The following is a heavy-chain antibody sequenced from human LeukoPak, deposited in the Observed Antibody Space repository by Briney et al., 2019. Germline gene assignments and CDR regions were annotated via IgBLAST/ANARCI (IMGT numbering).Heavy chain of an antibody. V-gene: IGHV3-21*01. CDR3: AREFEYSTSGAGY. Sequence: GGSLRLSCAASGFTFDSYWMHWVRQTPGKGLEWVSSMSILSGITYYAESVKGRFTVSRDNAKNLLHLQMNSLRVEDTAIYYCAREFEYSTSGAGYWGQGTLVTVSS. D-gene: IGHD6-6*01. CDR1: GFTFDSYW. J-gene: IGHJ4*02. CDR2: MSILSGIT.